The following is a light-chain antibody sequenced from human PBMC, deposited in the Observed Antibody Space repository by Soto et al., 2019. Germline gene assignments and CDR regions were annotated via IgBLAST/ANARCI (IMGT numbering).Light chain of an antibody. Sequence: EIVLTQSPGTLSLSPGERATLSCRASQSFTSSYLAWYQQKPGQAPRLLIYDTSNRATGIPDRFSGSGSGTDFTLTISRLEPEDFAVYYCQQYGSSPETFGQGTKVEIK. CDR3: QQYGSSPET. CDR1: QSFTSSY. CDR2: DTS. V-gene: IGKV3-20*01. J-gene: IGKJ1*01.